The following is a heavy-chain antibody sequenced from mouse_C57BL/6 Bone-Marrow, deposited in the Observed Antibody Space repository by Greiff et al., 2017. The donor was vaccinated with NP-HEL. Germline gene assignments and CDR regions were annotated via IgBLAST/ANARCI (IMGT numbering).Heavy chain of an antibody. CDR3: ARLWKYAMDY. Sequence: QVHVKQSGAELVRPGASVKLSCKASGYTFTDYYINWVKQRPGQGLEWIARIYPGSGNTYYNEKFKGKATLTAEKSSSTAYMQLSSLTSEDSAVYFCARLWKYAMDYWGQGTSVTVSS. V-gene: IGHV1-76*01. CDR2: IYPGSGNT. CDR1: GYTFTDYY. D-gene: IGHD1-1*02. J-gene: IGHJ4*01.